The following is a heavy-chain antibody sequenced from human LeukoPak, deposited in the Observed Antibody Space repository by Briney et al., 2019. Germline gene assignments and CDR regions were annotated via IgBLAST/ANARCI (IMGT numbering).Heavy chain of an antibody. V-gene: IGHV3-23*01. CDR2: ISGSGGGT. CDR3: AKRVGYYFEY. D-gene: IGHD6-13*01. J-gene: IGHJ4*02. Sequence: GGSLRLSCAASGFTFDDYTMPWVRQAPGKGLEWVSGISGSGGGTYYADSVKGRFTVSGDKSKNTLYLQMNSLRVEDTAVYYCAKRVGYYFEYWGQGTLVTVSS. CDR1: GFTFDDYT.